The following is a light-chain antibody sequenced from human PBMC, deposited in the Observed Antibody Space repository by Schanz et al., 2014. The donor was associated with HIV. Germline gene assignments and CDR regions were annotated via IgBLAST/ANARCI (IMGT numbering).Light chain of an antibody. CDR3: AAWDDSLSGWV. CDR2: RNN. J-gene: IGLJ3*02. V-gene: IGLV1-47*01. Sequence: QSVLTQPPSASGIPGQRVTISCSGSSSNIGSNYVYWYQQLPGTAPKLLIYRNNQRPSGVPDRFSGSKSGTSESLDISGLRSEDEADYYCAAWDDSLSGWVFGGGTKVTV. CDR1: SSNIGSNY.